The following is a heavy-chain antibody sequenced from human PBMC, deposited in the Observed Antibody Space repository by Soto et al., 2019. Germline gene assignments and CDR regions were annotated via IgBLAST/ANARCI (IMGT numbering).Heavy chain of an antibody. Sequence: QVQLVESGGGVVQPGTSLRVSRGASGFTFSSYGMQWDRLASGKGLEWVAVIWYDGSETHYADSGKGRFTISRDNSKITPFRHMNSLRVEDTAVYYCARGAFHHGSGSRYAYFGFDVWGQGTAVTVSS. J-gene: IGHJ6*02. CDR2: IWYDGSET. CDR3: ARGAFHHGSGSRYAYFGFDV. CDR1: GFTFSSYG. D-gene: IGHD3-10*01. V-gene: IGHV3-33*01.